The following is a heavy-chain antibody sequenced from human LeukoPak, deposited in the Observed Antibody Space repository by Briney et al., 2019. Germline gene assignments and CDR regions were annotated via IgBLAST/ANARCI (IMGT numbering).Heavy chain of an antibody. CDR3: ARANDYSKELYSN. Sequence: GASVKVSCKASGYTFTAYYVHWVRQAPGQGLEWMGGIIPIFGTANYAQKFQGRVTITTDESTSTAYMELSSLRSEDTAVYYCARANDYSKELYSNWGQGTLVTVSS. CDR1: GYTFTAYY. J-gene: IGHJ4*02. CDR2: IIPIFGTA. V-gene: IGHV1-69*05. D-gene: IGHD4-11*01.